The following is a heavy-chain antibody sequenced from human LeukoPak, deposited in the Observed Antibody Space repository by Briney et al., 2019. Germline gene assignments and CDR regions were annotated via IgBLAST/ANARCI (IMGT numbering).Heavy chain of an antibody. V-gene: IGHV3-21*01. J-gene: IGHJ2*01. D-gene: IGHD1-26*01. Sequence: KPGGSLRLSCAASGFTFSSYSMNWVRQAPGKGLEWVSSISSSSSYIYYADSVKGRFTISRDNAKNSLYLQMNSLRAEDTAVYYCERGAAGLRGATVWYFDLWGRGTLVTVSS. CDR3: ERGAAGLRGATVWYFDL. CDR1: GFTFSSYS. CDR2: ISSSSSYI.